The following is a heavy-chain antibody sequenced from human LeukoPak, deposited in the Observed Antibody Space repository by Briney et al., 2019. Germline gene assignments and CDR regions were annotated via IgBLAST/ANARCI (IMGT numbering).Heavy chain of an antibody. CDR2: ISNNGGST. Sequence: GGSLRLSCVASGFTFSSYAMHWVRQAPGKGLEYVSAISNNGGSTYYANSVKGRFTISRDNSKNTLSLQMGSPRAEDKAVYYCARGDSGSHLDYWGRGSLVTVSS. CDR3: ARGDSGSHLDY. V-gene: IGHV3-64*01. CDR1: GFTFSSYA. D-gene: IGHD1-26*01. J-gene: IGHJ4*02.